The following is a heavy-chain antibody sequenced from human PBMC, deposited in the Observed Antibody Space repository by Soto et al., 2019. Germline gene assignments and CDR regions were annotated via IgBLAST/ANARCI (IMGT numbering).Heavy chain of an antibody. CDR3: TRHRGYCSSTSCYIFDY. CDR1: GFTFSGSA. J-gene: IGHJ4*02. V-gene: IGHV3-73*01. CDR2: IRSKANSYAT. D-gene: IGHD2-2*02. Sequence: LRLSCAASGFTFSGSAMHWVRQASGKGLEWVGRIRSKANSYATAYAASVKGRFTISRDDSKNTAYLQMNSLKTEDTAVYYCTRHRGYCSSTSCYIFDYWGQGTLVTVSS.